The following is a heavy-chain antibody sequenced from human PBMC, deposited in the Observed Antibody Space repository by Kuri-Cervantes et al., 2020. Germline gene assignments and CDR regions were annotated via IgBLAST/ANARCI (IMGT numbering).Heavy chain of an antibody. CDR1: EFTFSDAW. V-gene: IGHV3-21*03. CDR3: ARSAVNYFDY. J-gene: IGHJ4*02. CDR2: ITSTSSNI. Sequence: GESLKISCAASEFTFSDAWMSWVRQAPGKGLEWVSSITSTSSNIYYEDSLKGRFTISRDNTKNLLYLQMNSLRVEDTAVYYCARSAVNYFDYWGQGTLVTVSS.